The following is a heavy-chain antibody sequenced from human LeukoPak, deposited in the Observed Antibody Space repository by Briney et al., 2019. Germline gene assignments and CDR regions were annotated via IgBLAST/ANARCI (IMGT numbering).Heavy chain of an antibody. CDR1: GFTFSSYW. Sequence: GXXRLSCAASGFTFSSYWMHWVRQGPGKGLVWVSRINSDGSSTTYADSVKGRFTISRDKAKNTLYLQMNSLRAEDTAVYYCARGSYGYDYWGQGTLVTVS. CDR2: INSDGSST. J-gene: IGHJ4*02. D-gene: IGHD5-18*01. CDR3: ARGSYGYDY. V-gene: IGHV3-74*01.